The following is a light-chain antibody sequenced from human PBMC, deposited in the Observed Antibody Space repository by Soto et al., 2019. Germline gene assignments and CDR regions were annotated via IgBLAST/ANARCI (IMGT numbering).Light chain of an antibody. J-gene: IGKJ2*01. CDR3: QQYNNWPPYT. CDR1: QSVSSN. CDR2: GAS. Sequence: EIVMTQSPATLSVSPGERATLSCRASQSVSSNLAWYQQKPGQAPRLLIYGASTRATGIPARFSGSGSGTDFILTISSLQSEDFAVYYCQQYNNWPPYTFGQGTKLEI. V-gene: IGKV3-15*01.